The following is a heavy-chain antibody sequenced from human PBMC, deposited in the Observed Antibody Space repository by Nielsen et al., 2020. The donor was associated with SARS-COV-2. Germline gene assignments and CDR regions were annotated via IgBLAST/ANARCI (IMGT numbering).Heavy chain of an antibody. J-gene: IGHJ6*02. Sequence: GSLRLSCTVSGGSISSYYWSWIRQPPGKGLEWIGYIYYSGSTNYNPSLKSRVTIPVDTSKNQFSLKLSSVTAADTAVYYCARKGKSYDILTGYYYYGMDVWGQGTTVTVSS. D-gene: IGHD3-9*01. CDR3: ARKGKSYDILTGYYYYGMDV. V-gene: IGHV4-59*01. CDR2: IYYSGST. CDR1: GGSISSYY.